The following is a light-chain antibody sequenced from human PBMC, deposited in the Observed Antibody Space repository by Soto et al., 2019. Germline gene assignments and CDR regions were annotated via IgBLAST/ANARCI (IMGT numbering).Light chain of an antibody. Sequence: DIPLTQSPSFLSASVGDRVTITCRASQGISSYLAWYQQKPGKAPKLLIYAASTLQSGVPSRFSGSGSGTEFTLKISSLQPEDCATYYCQQLNSYPLTFVPGTKVDIK. CDR3: QQLNSYPLT. V-gene: IGKV1-9*01. CDR1: QGISSY. J-gene: IGKJ3*01. CDR2: AAS.